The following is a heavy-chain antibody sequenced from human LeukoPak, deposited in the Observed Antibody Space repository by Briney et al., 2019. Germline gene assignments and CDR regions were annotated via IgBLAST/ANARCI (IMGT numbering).Heavy chain of an antibody. Sequence: GGSLRLSCAASGFTFSSNSMNWVRQAPGKGLEWVSSISSSSSYIYYADSVKGRFTISRDNAKNSLYLQMNSLRAEDTAVYYCARDSPNAYDFWSGYLDLGYMDVWGKGTTVTVSS. D-gene: IGHD3-3*01. CDR3: ARDSPNAYDFWSGYLDLGYMDV. J-gene: IGHJ6*03. V-gene: IGHV3-21*01. CDR2: ISSSSSYI. CDR1: GFTFSSNS.